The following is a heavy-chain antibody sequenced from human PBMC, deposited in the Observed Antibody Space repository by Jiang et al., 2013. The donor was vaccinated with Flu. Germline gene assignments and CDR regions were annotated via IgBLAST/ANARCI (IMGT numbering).Heavy chain of an antibody. J-gene: IGHJ5*02. D-gene: IGHD3-22*01. V-gene: IGHV4-59*13. CDR2: VYYTGTT. CDR3: ARLTTYWIDP. Sequence: ETLSLTCTVSGDSFNSYYWSWIRQPPGKGLEWIGYVYYTGTTSYNPSLKSRVTISTDTSKSQFSLKLSSVTTADTAVYYCARLTTYWIDPWGQGTLVTVSS. CDR1: GDSFNSYY.